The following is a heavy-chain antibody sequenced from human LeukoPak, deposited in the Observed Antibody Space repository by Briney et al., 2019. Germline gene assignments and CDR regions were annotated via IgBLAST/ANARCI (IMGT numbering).Heavy chain of an antibody. J-gene: IGHJ1*01. D-gene: IGHD2-21*02. Sequence: GGSLRLSCAASGFTFSNYAMSWVRQAPGKGLEWVSDISGSGDSTHYADSVKGRFTISRDNPKNTLYLQMSSLRAEDTAVFYCAKGRYCGGDCYVDFQHWGQGTLVTVSS. CDR3: AKGRYCGGDCYVDFQH. CDR2: ISGSGDST. V-gene: IGHV3-23*01. CDR1: GFTFSNYA.